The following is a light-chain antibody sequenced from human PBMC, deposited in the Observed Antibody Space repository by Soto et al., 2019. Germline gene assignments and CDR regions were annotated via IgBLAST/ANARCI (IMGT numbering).Light chain of an antibody. Sequence: QSVLTQPASVSGSPGQSVTISCSGTSSDVGGYNYVSWYQQHPGKAPKLLIYEVSNRPSGVSNRFSGSKSASTASLTISGLQPEDEAEYYCSSYTTSSTPYVSGAGTKVTV. J-gene: IGLJ1*01. V-gene: IGLV2-14*01. CDR1: SSDVGGYNY. CDR2: EVS. CDR3: SSYTTSSTPYV.